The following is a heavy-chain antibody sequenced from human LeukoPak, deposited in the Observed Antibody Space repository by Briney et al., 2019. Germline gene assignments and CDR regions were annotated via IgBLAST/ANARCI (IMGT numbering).Heavy chain of an antibody. V-gene: IGHV1-46*01. CDR1: GYTFTSYY. CDR2: INPSGGST. D-gene: IGHD3-22*01. CDR3: ARDPGYYDTSFYSYYYYYMDV. J-gene: IGHJ6*03. Sequence: GASVKVSCKASGYTFTSYYMHWVRQAPGQGLEWMGIINPSGGSTSYAQKFQDRVTMTGDTSMSTVYMELSSLTSVDTAVYYCARDPGYYDTSFYSYYYYYMDVWGKGTTVTISS.